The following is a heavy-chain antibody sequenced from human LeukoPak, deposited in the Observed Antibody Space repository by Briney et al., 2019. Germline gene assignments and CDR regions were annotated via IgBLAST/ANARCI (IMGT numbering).Heavy chain of an antibody. V-gene: IGHV4-39*07. CDR3: ARDRRDLGDYYYMDV. D-gene: IGHD3-3*01. Sequence: SETLSLTCTVSGGSISSSNYYWGWIRQPPGKGLEWIGSIYYSGSTYYNPSLKSRVTMSVDTSKNQFSLKLSSVTAADTAVYYCARDRRDLGDYYYMDVWGKGTTVTISS. J-gene: IGHJ6*03. CDR2: IYYSGST. CDR1: GGSISSSNYY.